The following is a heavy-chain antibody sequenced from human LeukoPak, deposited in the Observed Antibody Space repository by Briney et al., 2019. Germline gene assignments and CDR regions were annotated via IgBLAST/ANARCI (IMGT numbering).Heavy chain of an antibody. J-gene: IGHJ3*02. CDR2: INHSGST. CDR1: GVSFSGYY. CDR3: ARGPRPLYYYDSSGWDAFDI. D-gene: IGHD3-22*01. V-gene: IGHV4-34*01. Sequence: SETLSLTCAVYGVSFSGYYWSWIRQPPGKGLEWIGEINHSGSTNYNPSLKSRVTISVDTSKNQFSLKLSSVTAADTAVYYCARGPRPLYYYDSSGWDAFDIWGQGTMVTVSS.